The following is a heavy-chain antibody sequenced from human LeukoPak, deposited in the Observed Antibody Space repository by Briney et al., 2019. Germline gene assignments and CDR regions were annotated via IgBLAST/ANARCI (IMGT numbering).Heavy chain of an antibody. Sequence: GGSLRLSCAASGFTFSSYWMSWVRQAPGKGLEWVANIKQDGSEKYYVDSVKGRFTISRDNARNSLYLQMNSLRAEDTAVYYCARVRGYYDSSGYLTNYFDYWGQGTLVTISS. CDR2: IKQDGSEK. D-gene: IGHD3-22*01. CDR3: ARVRGYYDSSGYLTNYFDY. CDR1: GFTFSSYW. V-gene: IGHV3-7*01. J-gene: IGHJ4*02.